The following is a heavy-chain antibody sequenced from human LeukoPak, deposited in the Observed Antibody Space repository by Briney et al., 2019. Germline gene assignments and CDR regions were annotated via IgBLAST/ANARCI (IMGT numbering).Heavy chain of an antibody. J-gene: IGHJ5*02. D-gene: IGHD3-22*01. CDR3: ASSWSSGYYQGPFDP. V-gene: IGHV4-61*02. CDR2: VYISGST. CDR1: GGSISSGTYY. Sequence: SETLSLTCTVSGGSISSGTYYWSWIRQPAGKGLEWIGRVYISGSTNYNPSLKSRVTISVDTSKSQFSLKLSSVTAADTAVYYCASSWSSGYYQGPFDPWGQGTLVTVSS.